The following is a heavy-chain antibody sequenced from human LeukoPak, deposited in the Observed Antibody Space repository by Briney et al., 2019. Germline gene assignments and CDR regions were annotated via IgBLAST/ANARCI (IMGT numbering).Heavy chain of an antibody. V-gene: IGHV3-21*01. CDR1: GFTFSSYA. CDR2: ISSSSSYI. CDR3: ARDEGPSGSYWHYYYYYYMDV. J-gene: IGHJ6*03. D-gene: IGHD1-26*01. Sequence: GGSLRLSCAASGFTFSSYAMNWVRQAPGKGLEWVSSISSSSSYIYYADSVKGRFTISRDNAKNSLYLQMNSLRAEDTAVYYCARDEGPSGSYWHYYYYYYMDVWGKGTTVTVSS.